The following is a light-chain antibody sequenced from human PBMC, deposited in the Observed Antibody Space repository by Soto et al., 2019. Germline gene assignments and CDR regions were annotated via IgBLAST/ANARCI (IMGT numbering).Light chain of an antibody. V-gene: IGKV3-20*01. Sequence: EIVLTQSPGTLSLSPGERVTLSCRTSQSVSSSYLAWYQQKPGQAPRLLIYGASSRATGIPDRFSGSGSGTDSTITISRVEAEDLAVYYCQQDSSSTWTFGQGTKVDIK. CDR1: QSVSSSY. J-gene: IGKJ1*01. CDR2: GAS. CDR3: QQDSSSTWT.